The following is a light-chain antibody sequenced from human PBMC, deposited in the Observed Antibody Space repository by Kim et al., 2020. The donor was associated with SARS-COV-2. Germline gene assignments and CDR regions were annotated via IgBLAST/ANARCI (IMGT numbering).Light chain of an antibody. CDR2: DVS. CDR3: SSYTSGSTRWV. V-gene: IGLV2-14*01. Sequence: QSVLTQPASVSGSPGQSITISCTGTSSDVGGYIYVSWYQQHPGKAPKLVIYDVSKRPSGVSNRFSGSKSGNTASLTISGLQAEDEADYYCSSYTSGSTRWVFGGGTQLTVL. CDR1: SSDVGGYIY. J-gene: IGLJ3*02.